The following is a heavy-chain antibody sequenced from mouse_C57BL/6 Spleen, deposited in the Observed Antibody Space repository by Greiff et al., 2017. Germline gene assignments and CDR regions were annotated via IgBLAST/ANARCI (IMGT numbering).Heavy chain of an antibody. CDR2: IDPEDGDT. J-gene: IGHJ4*01. D-gene: IGHD1-1*01. CDR3: TDYGSRGGYAMDY. CDR1: GFNIKDYY. Sequence: EVQLQESGAELVRPGASVKLSCTASGFNIKDYYMHWVKQRPEQGLVWIGRIDPEDGDTEYAPKFQGKATMTADTSSNTAYLQLSSLTSEDTAVYYCTDYGSRGGYAMDYWGQGTSVTVSS. V-gene: IGHV14-1*01.